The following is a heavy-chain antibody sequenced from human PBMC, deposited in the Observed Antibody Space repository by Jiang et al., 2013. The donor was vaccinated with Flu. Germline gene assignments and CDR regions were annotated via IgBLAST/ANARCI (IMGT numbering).Heavy chain of an antibody. V-gene: IGHV4-59*08. J-gene: IGHJ6*02. D-gene: IGHD2-21*02. Sequence: GLVKPSETLSLTCTVSSGSISSHYWSWTPAAPRKGLEWIGYIHNSGTTNYNPSLKSRVTISIDTSTNQFSLKLISVTAPDTAVYYCARSYCGGDCYSMFGYSYYGMDVWGQGTTVTVSS. CDR1: SGSISSHY. CDR2: IHNSGTT. CDR3: ARSYCGGDCYSMFGYSYYGMDV.